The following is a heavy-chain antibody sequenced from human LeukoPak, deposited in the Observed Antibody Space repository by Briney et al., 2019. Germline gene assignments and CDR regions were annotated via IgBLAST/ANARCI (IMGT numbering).Heavy chain of an antibody. J-gene: IGHJ4*02. CDR3: AFGLDSSGYYYYFNY. V-gene: IGHV4-31*03. CDR2: IYYSGST. Sequence: SETLSLTCTVSGGSISSGGYYWSWIRQHPGKGLEWIGYIYYSGSTYYNPSLKSRVTISVDTSKNQFSLKLSSVTAADTAVYYCAFGLDSSGYYYYFNYWGQGTLVTVSS. D-gene: IGHD3-22*01. CDR1: GGSISSGGYY.